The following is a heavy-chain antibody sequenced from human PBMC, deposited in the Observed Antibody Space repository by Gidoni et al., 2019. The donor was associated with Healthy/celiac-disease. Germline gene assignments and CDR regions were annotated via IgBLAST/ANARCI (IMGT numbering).Heavy chain of an antibody. CDR2: IYYSGST. V-gene: IGHV4-59*01. Sequence: QVQLQESGPGLVKPSETLSLTCTVSGGSLSSYYWSWIRQPPGNGLEWIGYIYYSGSTNYTPSLKSRVTISVDTSKNQFSLKLSSVTAADTAVYYCARDSSSWYGDYYYYYGMDVWGKGTTVTVSS. CDR3: ARDSSSWYGDYYYYYGMDV. D-gene: IGHD6-13*01. J-gene: IGHJ6*04. CDR1: GGSLSSYY.